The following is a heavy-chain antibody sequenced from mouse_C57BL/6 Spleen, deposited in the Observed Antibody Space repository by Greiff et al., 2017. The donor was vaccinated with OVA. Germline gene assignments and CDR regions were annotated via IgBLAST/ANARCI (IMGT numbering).Heavy chain of an antibody. J-gene: IGHJ2*01. CDR1: GYTFTSYW. CDR3: ARRSNSLYFDY. V-gene: IGHV1-50*01. CDR2: IDPSDSYT. Sequence: QVQLQQSGAELVKPGASVKLSCKASGYTFTSYWMQWVKQRPGQGLEWIGEIDPSDSYTNYNQKFKGKATLTVDTSSSTAYMQLSSLTSEDSAVYYCARRSNSLYFDYWGQGTTLTVSS. D-gene: IGHD2-5*01.